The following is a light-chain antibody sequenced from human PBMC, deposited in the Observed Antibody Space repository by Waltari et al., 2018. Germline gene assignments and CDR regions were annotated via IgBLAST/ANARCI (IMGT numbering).Light chain of an antibody. CDR2: RPN. Sequence: QTVVTPEPSSSVSPGGPVTLPCGLSPRSVSPCHYPRWYQQTPGQATSTVIFRPNTRCSGVPERFSGYILGNKAALTLTGAQADDEADYYCVLYMGRGFRVFGGGTKLTVL. CDR3: VLYMGRGFRV. V-gene: IGLV8-61*01. CDR1: PRSVSPCHY. J-gene: IGLJ3*02.